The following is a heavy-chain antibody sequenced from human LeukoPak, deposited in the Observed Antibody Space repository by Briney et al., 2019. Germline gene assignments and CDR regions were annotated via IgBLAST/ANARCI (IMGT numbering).Heavy chain of an antibody. CDR2: ISSSSSYI. CDR3: ARVGSSGWYDH. D-gene: IGHD6-19*01. J-gene: IGHJ4*02. CDR1: GFTFSSYS. Sequence: GGSLRLSRAASGFTFSSYSMNWVRQAPGEGLEWVSSISSSSSYIYYADSVKGRFTISRDNARNSLYLQMNSLRAEDTAVYYCARVGSSGWYDHWGQGTLVTVSS. V-gene: IGHV3-21*01.